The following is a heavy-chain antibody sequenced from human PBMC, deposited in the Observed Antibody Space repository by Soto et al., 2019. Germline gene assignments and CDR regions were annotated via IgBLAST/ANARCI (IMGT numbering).Heavy chain of an antibody. D-gene: IGHD2-15*01. Sequence: WGSLRLSCAASGFTFSSYAMSWVRQAPGKGLEWVSAISGSGGSTYYADSVKGRFTISRDNSKNTLYLQMNSLRAEDTAVYYCAKPPGGNTPYYYGMDVWGQGTTVTVSS. J-gene: IGHJ6*02. V-gene: IGHV3-23*01. CDR3: AKPPGGNTPYYYGMDV. CDR2: ISGSGGST. CDR1: GFTFSSYA.